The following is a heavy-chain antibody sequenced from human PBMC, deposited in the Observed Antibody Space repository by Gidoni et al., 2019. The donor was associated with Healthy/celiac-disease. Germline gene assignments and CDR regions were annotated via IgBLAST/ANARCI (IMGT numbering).Heavy chain of an antibody. V-gene: IGHV1-69*01. Sequence: QVQLVQSGAAVKKPVSSVKVSCKASGGTFSSYSISWVRQYTGQGLEWMGGIIPKFGTVKYTQKFQGRVTITAEESTSTAYMELSRLRSEYTAVYYCARPLGYCSGGSCFPHDAFDIWGQGTMVTVSS. D-gene: IGHD2-15*01. CDR2: IIPKFGTV. CDR1: GGTFSSYS. CDR3: ARPLGYCSGGSCFPHDAFDI. J-gene: IGHJ3*02.